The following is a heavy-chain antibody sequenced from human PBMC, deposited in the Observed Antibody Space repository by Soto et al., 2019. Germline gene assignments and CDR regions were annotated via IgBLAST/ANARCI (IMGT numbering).Heavy chain of an antibody. Sequence: GSLRLSCAASGFTFDSFAMSWVRQTPQRGLEWVSAISASGTGTLYTDSVKGRFTISRDNSKNTVYLQMNSLRAEDTAVYYCAKPAQCSTASCYRVWFAPWGQGTLVTVSS. D-gene: IGHD2-2*02. CDR3: AKPAQCSTASCYRVWFAP. V-gene: IGHV3-23*01. CDR1: GFTFDSFA. CDR2: ISASGTGT. J-gene: IGHJ5*02.